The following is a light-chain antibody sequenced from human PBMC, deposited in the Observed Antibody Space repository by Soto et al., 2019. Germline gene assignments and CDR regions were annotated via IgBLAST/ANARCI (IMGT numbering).Light chain of an antibody. CDR1: QRISNW. CDR3: QHYNIYSWT. CDR2: KAS. V-gene: IGKV1-5*03. J-gene: IGKJ1*01. Sequence: DIEVTQSPSSLSASVGDRVTITCRASQRISNWLAWYQQKPGKAPKVLIYKASSLESGVPSRFSGSGSGTEFTLTISSLQPDDFATYYCQHYNIYSWTFGQGAKV.